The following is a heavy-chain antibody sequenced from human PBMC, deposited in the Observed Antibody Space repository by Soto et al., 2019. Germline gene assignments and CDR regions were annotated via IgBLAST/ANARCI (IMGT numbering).Heavy chain of an antibody. J-gene: IGHJ3*01. D-gene: IGHD3-3*01. V-gene: IGHV1-18*04. CDR1: VFTSSG. CDR2: NSTHNGNT. Sequence: QDQLVQSGAEVKKPGASVKVSCKASVFTSSGISWVRPATGQSLEWMGWNSTHNGNTISAQKLQGRVIMTMDTSTTTVYMELRSLRPDDTAVYLCAREGILGLFDAYDLWGQGTMVTVSS. CDR3: AREGILGLFDAYDL.